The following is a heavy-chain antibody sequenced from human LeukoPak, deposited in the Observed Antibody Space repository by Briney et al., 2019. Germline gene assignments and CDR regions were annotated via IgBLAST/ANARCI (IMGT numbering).Heavy chain of an antibody. V-gene: IGHV4-61*01. CDR3: ARGRESSSRIFDY. CDR1: GGSVSSGSYY. Sequence: SETLSLTCTVSGGSVSSGSYYWSWIRQPPGKGLEWIGYIYYSGSTNYNPSLKSRVTISVDTSKNQFSLKLSSVTAADTAVYYCARGRESSSRIFDYWGQGTLVTVSS. CDR2: IYYSGST. J-gene: IGHJ4*02. D-gene: IGHD6-13*01.